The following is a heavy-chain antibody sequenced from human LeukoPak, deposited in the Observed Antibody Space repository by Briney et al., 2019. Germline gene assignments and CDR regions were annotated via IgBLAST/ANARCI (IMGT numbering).Heavy chain of an antibody. V-gene: IGHV3-30*04. D-gene: IGHD3-10*01. CDR1: GFGLGSYN. CDR3: ARVYRSEIDY. CDR2: ISFNGNDK. J-gene: IGHJ4*02. Sequence: GGSLRLSCAGSGFGLGSYNMYWIRQAPGKGLEWVTLISFNGNDKKYADSVKGRFTVSRDNSRNTVFLQMNSLRPEDTGLYYCARVYRSEIDYWGQGTQVIVSS.